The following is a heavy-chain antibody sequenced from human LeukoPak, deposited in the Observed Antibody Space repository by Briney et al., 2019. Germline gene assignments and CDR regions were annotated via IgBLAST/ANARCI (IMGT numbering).Heavy chain of an antibody. V-gene: IGHV1-69*13. J-gene: IGHJ2*01. CDR2: IIPIFGTA. CDR1: GGTFSSYA. Sequence: SVKVSCKASGGTFSSYAISWVRQAPGQGLEWMGGIIPIFGTANYAQKFQGRVTITADESTSTAYMELSSLRSEDTAVYYCARKAPHDTSGWYFDLWGRGTLVTVSS. D-gene: IGHD3-22*01. CDR3: ARKAPHDTSGWYFDL.